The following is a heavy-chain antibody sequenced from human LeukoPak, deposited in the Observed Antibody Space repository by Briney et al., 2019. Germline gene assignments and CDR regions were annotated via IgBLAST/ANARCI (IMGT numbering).Heavy chain of an antibody. J-gene: IGHJ4*02. CDR2: INPNSGGT. Sequence: ASVKVSCKASGYTFTCYYMHWVRQAPGQGLEWMGWINPNSGGTNYAQKFQGRVTMTRDTSISTAYMELSRLRSDDTAVYYCARVYYYDSSGYSVLLDYWGQGTLVTVSS. CDR1: GYTFTCYY. CDR3: ARVYYYDSSGYSVLLDY. D-gene: IGHD3-22*01. V-gene: IGHV1-2*02.